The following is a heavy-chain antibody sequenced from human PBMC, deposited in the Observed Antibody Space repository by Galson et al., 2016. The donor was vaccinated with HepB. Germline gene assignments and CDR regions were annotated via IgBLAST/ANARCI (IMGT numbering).Heavy chain of an antibody. Sequence: SLRLSCAASGFTFSFSNYAMTWVRQAPGKGLEWVSAIDDTPDRTDYADSVKGRFTIPRDNSKSTVFLQMSSLRAADTDVYYCAIDSVGGPKSNFPDSWGQGTLVTVSS. V-gene: IGHV3-23*01. CDR2: IDDTPDRT. J-gene: IGHJ5*01. D-gene: IGHD4-23*01. CDR3: AIDSVGGPKSNFPDS. CDR1: GFTFSFSNYA.